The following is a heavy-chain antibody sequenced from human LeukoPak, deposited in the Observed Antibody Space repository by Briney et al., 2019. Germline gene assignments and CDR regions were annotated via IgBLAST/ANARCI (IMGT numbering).Heavy chain of an antibody. CDR1: GFTFSSYW. Sequence: GGSLRLSCAASGFTFSSYWMHWVRQAPGKGLVWVSRIISDGSNTTYADSVKGRFTISRDNAKNTLYLQMSSLRAEDTAVYYCVRNSYDSSGYYGYWGQGTLVTVSS. CDR3: VRNSYDSSGYYGY. D-gene: IGHD3-22*01. CDR2: IISDGSNT. J-gene: IGHJ4*02. V-gene: IGHV3-74*01.